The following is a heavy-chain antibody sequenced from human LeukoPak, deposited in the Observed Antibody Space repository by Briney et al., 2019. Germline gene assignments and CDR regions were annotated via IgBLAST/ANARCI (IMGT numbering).Heavy chain of an antibody. CDR1: GFTFSSYW. Sequence: GGSLRLSCAASGFTFSSYWMSWVRQAPGEGLEWVANIKQDGSEKYYVDSVKGRFTISRDNAKNSLYLQMNSLRAEDTAVYYCARDKGSDFWSGTNWFDPWGQGTLVTVSS. V-gene: IGHV3-7*01. CDR3: ARDKGSDFWSGTNWFDP. CDR2: IKQDGSEK. D-gene: IGHD3-3*01. J-gene: IGHJ5*02.